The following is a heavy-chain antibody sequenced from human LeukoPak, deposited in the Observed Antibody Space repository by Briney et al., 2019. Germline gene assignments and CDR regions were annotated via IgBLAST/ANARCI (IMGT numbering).Heavy chain of an antibody. CDR2: IYYSGST. D-gene: IGHD6-13*01. V-gene: IGHV4-39*07. J-gene: IGHJ5*02. Sequence: PSETLSLTCTVSGGSISSSSYYWGWIRQPPGKGLEWIGSIYYSGSTYYNPSLKSRVTISVDTSKNQFSLKLSSVTAADTAVYYCASQRAAAGKGLRGNNWFDPWGQGTLVTVSS. CDR3: ASQRAAAGKGLRGNNWFDP. CDR1: GGSISSSSYY.